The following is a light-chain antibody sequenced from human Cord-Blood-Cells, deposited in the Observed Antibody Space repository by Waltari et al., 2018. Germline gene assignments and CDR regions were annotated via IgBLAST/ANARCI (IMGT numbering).Light chain of an antibody. V-gene: IGKV3-11*01. J-gene: IGKJ4*01. CDR1: QSVSSY. Sequence: EIVLTQSPATLSFSPEERATLSCRASQSVSSYLAWYQQKPGQDPRLLIYDASNRATGIPARFSGSGSGTDFTLTISSLEPEDFAVYYCQQRSNWPLTFGGGTKVEIK. CDR2: DAS. CDR3: QQRSNWPLT.